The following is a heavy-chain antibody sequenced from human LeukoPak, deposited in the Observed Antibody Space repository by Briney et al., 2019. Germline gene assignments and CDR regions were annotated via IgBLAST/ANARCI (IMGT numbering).Heavy chain of an antibody. CDR3: ARVQLGYCSSTSCYSFDY. CDR1: GGSISSYY. CDR2: TYYSGST. J-gene: IGHJ4*02. D-gene: IGHD2-2*01. V-gene: IGHV4-59*01. Sequence: SETLSLTCTVSGGSISSYYWSWIRQPPGKGLEWIGYTYYSGSTNYNPSLKSRVTISVDTSKNQFSLKLSSVTAADTAVYYCARVQLGYCSSTSCYSFDYWGQGTLVTVSS.